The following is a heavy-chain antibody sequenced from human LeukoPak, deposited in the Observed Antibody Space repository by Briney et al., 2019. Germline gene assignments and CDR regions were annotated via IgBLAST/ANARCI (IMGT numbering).Heavy chain of an antibody. Sequence: GGSLRLSCAASGFTFSSYEMNWVRQAPGKGLEWISYISSSGSTIYSADPVKGRFTISRDNAKNSLYLQMNSLRAEDTAVYYCAELGITMIGGVWGKGTTVTISS. D-gene: IGHD3-10*02. J-gene: IGHJ6*04. V-gene: IGHV3-48*03. CDR3: AELGITMIGGV. CDR2: ISSSGSTI. CDR1: GFTFSSYE.